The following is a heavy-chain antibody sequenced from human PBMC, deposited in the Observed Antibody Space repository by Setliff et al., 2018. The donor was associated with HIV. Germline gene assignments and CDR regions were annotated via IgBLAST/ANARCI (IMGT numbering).Heavy chain of an antibody. CDR3: AVIPEGTRGLSGDYVS. CDR2: VDPKDGET. J-gene: IGHJ5*02. D-gene: IGHD4-17*01. CDR1: GYAFRDYY. V-gene: IGHV1-69-2*01. Sequence: ASVKVSCKASGYAFRDYYINWVQQAPGKGLEWMGRVDPKDGETMYAQNFQDRVTIKTDESATTAYMELSSLRSDDTAVYFCAVIPEGTRGLSGDYVSWGQGTLVTVSS.